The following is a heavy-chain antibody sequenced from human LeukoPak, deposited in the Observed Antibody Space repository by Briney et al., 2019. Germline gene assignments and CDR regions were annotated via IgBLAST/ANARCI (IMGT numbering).Heavy chain of an antibody. CDR2: ISGSGGST. V-gene: IGHV3-23*01. Sequence: GGSLRLSCAASGFTFSSYAMSWVRQGPGKGLEWVSIISGSGGSTYYADSVKGRFTISRDNSKNTVYLQLNSLRAEDTAVYYCARDEHIVVVVAATDFFDYWGQGTLVTVSS. CDR3: ARDEHIVVVVAATDFFDY. CDR1: GFTFSSYA. J-gene: IGHJ4*02. D-gene: IGHD2-15*01.